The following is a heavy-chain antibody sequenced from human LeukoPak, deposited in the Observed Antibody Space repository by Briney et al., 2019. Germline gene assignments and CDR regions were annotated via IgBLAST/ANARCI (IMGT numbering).Heavy chain of an antibody. J-gene: IGHJ4*02. CDR1: GFTFSDYY. V-gene: IGHV3-11*01. Sequence: PGGSLRLSCAASGFTFSDYYMSWIRQAPGKGLEWVSYISSSGSTIYYADSVKGRFTISRDNAKNSLYLQMNSLRAEDTAVCYCARDNSWELLLDYWGQGTLVTVSS. CDR3: ARDNSWELLLDY. D-gene: IGHD1-26*01. CDR2: ISSSGSTI.